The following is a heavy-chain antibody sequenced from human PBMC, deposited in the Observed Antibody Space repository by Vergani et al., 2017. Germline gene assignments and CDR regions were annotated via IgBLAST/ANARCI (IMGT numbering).Heavy chain of an antibody. CDR2: ISSSSSTI. J-gene: IGHJ6*02. CDR3: AREGLWFGENPPTSTIYYYYGMDV. CDR1: GFTFSSYS. V-gene: IGHV3-48*01. D-gene: IGHD3-10*01. Sequence: EVQLVESGGGLVQPGGSLRLSCAASGFTFSSYSMNWVRQAPGKGLEWVSYISSSSSTIYYADSVKGRFTISRDNAKNSLYLQMNSLRAEDTAVYYCAREGLWFGENPPTSTIYYYYGMDVWGQGP.